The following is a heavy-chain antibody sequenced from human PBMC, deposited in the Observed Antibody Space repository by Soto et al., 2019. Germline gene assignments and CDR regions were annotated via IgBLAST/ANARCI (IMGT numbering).Heavy chain of an antibody. J-gene: IGHJ4*02. V-gene: IGHV3-7*03. CDR1: GFTFTNYW. CDR3: AREIWGPEY. D-gene: IGHD7-27*01. CDR2: IKKDGSEK. Sequence: GGSLRLSCAASGFTFTNYWMTRVRQAPGRGLEWVANIKKDGSEKHYVESVKGRFTISRDNAKNSLYLQINSLRAEDTAVYYCAREIWGPEYWGQGTRVTVSS.